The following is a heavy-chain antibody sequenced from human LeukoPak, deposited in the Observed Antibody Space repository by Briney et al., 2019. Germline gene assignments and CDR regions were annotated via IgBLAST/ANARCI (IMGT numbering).Heavy chain of an antibody. CDR3: ARGPKSQKQWLFSLFDP. CDR2: ISSNGGST. J-gene: IGHJ5*02. CDR1: GFTFSSYA. V-gene: IGHV3-64*04. Sequence: GGSLRLSCSASGFTFSSYAMHWVRQAPGKGLEYVSAISSNGGSTYYADSVKGRFTISGDNSKSTLYLQMNSLRAEDTAVYYCARGPKSQKQWLFSLFDPWGQGTLVTVSS. D-gene: IGHD6-19*01.